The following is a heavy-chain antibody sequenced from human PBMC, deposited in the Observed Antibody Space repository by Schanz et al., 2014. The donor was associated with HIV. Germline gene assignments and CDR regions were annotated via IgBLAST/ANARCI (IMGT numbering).Heavy chain of an antibody. D-gene: IGHD1-26*01. CDR2: IWFDGSNK. J-gene: IGHJ3*02. Sequence: QVQLVESGGGVVQPGRSLRLSCAASGFSFSTYGMHWVRLAPGKGLEWVAIIWFDGSNKYYADSVKGRFTISRDNSKNTLYLQMNSLRAEDTAVYYCAKDGSWEAFDVFDIWGQGTMVTVSS. CDR1: GFSFSTYG. CDR3: AKDGSWEAFDVFDI. V-gene: IGHV3-33*06.